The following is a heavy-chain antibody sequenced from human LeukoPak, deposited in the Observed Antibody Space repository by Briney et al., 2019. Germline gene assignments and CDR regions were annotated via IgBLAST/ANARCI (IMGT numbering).Heavy chain of an antibody. V-gene: IGHV3-30*18. CDR1: GFTFSSYG. CDR3: AKESMDYGGNYYYYGVDV. Sequence: GRSLRLSCAASGFTFSSYGMHWVRQAPGKGLEWVAVISYDGSNKYYADSVKGRFTISRDNSKNTLYLQMNSLRAEDTAVYYCAKESMDYGGNYYYYGVDVWGQGTTVTVSS. CDR2: ISYDGSNK. D-gene: IGHD4-23*01. J-gene: IGHJ6*02.